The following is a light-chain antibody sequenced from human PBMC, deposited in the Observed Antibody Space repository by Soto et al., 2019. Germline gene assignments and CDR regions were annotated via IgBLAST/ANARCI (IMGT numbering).Light chain of an antibody. CDR1: QTVSSK. CDR3: QQYGSSPLIT. CDR2: GAS. V-gene: IGKV3-20*01. Sequence: EVVMTQSPATLSVSPGERATLSCRASQTVSSKLAWYQQKRGQAPRLLIFGASNRATGIPDRFSGSVSGTDFTLAISRLEPEDLAVYDGQQYGSSPLITGGQGTRLEIK. J-gene: IGKJ5*01.